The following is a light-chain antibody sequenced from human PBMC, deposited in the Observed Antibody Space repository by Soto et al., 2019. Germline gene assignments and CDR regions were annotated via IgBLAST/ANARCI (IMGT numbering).Light chain of an antibody. CDR2: EVS. CDR3: SSYTSSSTVLV. J-gene: IGLJ2*01. Sequence: QSALTQPASVSGSPGQSITISCTGTGSDVGYVSWYQQHPGKAPKLMIYEVSNRPSGVSNRFSGSKSGSTASLTISGLQAEDEADYYCSSYTSSSTVLVFGGGTKVTVL. CDR1: GSDVGY. V-gene: IGLV2-14*01.